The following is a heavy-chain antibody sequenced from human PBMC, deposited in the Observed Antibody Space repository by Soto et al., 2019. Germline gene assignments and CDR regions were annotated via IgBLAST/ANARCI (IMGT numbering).Heavy chain of an antibody. CDR2: ISSSGSTI. J-gene: IGHJ4*02. CDR1: GFTFSDYY. V-gene: IGHV3-11*01. CDR3: NIVVVVADFHQFDY. D-gene: IGHD2-15*01. Sequence: ESGGGLVKPGGSLRLSCAASGFTFSDYYMSWIRQAPGKGLEWVSYISSSGSTIYYADSVKGRFTISRDNAKNSLYLQMNSLRAEDTAVYYCNIVVVVADFHQFDYWGQGTLVTVSS.